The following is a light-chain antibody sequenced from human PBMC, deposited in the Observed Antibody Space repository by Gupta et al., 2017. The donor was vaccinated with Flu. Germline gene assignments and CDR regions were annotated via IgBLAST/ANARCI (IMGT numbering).Light chain of an antibody. CDR1: QTFSSRY. V-gene: IGKV3-20*01. CDR2: GTS. CDR3: HQYGSSPWT. Sequence: DIVLAQSPGTLSLSPGEGATLSCRASQTFSSRYLAWYQQKPGQAPRLLIYGTSTRATGIPDRFSGSGSGTDFTLTIRRLEPEDFAVYYCHQYGSSPWTFGQGTKVEIK. J-gene: IGKJ1*01.